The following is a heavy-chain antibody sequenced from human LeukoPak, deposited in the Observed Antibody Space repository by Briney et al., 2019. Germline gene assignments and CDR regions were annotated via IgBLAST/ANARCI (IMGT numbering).Heavy chain of an antibody. V-gene: IGHV1-18*01. CDR3: ARDLRGGSYYLDS. CDR1: GYTLTSYG. Sequence: GASVKVSCKASGYTLTSYGISWLRQPPAQGLEWMGWISTHNGNTKYAQKVQGRVPIPTDTSTSTVYMELRSVRYEDTAVYYCARDLRGGSYYLDSWGQGTLVTVSS. J-gene: IGHJ4*02. D-gene: IGHD1-26*01. CDR2: ISTHNGNT.